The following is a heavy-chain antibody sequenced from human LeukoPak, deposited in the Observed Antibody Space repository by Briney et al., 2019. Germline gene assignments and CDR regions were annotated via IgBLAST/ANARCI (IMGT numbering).Heavy chain of an antibody. D-gene: IGHD6-13*01. Sequence: GGSLRLSCAASGFTFSSYSMNWVRQAPGKGLEWVSSISSSSSYIYYADSVKGRFTISRDNTKNSLYLQMNSLRAEDTAVYYCARAEDRIATSSFDYWGQGTLVTVSS. CDR1: GFTFSSYS. J-gene: IGHJ4*02. CDR3: ARAEDRIATSSFDY. CDR2: ISSSSSYI. V-gene: IGHV3-21*01.